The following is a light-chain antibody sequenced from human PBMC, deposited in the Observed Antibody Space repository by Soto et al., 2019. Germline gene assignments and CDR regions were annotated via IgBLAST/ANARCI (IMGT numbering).Light chain of an antibody. J-gene: IGLJ1*01. CDR2: EDN. V-gene: IGLV2-23*02. CDR1: SSDVANFNL. CDR3: CSYAGSSTFDV. Sequence: QSALTQPASVSGSPGQSITISCTGTSSDVANFNLVSWYQQHPGKAPKLLINEDNKRPSGVSNRFSGSKSGNKAALTISGLQAEDEADYYCCSYAGSSTFDVFGTGTKLTVL.